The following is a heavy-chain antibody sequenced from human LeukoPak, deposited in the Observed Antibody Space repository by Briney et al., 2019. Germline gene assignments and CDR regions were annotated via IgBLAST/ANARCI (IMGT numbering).Heavy chain of an antibody. CDR2: IYYSGST. D-gene: IGHD3-9*01. CDR1: GGSISSYY. J-gene: IGHJ4*02. Sequence: PSETLSLTCTVSGGSISSYYWSWIRQPPGKGLEWIGYIYYSGSTNYNPSLKSRVTISVGTSKNQFSLKLSSVAAADTAVYYCARAGYDILTGYLGFDYWGQGTLVTVSS. V-gene: IGHV4-59*01. CDR3: ARAGYDILTGYLGFDY.